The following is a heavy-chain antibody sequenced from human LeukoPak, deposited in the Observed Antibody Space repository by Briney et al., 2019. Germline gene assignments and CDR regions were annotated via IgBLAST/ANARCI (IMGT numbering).Heavy chain of an antibody. CDR2: FYDSGNT. CDR1: GYSISSGYY. CDR3: ARGKSRGSHIDY. V-gene: IGHV4-38-2*02. D-gene: IGHD1-26*01. J-gene: IGHJ4*02. Sequence: PSETLSLTCTVSGYSISSGYYWGWIRQPPGKGLEWIGSFYDSGNTYYNPSLKSRVTISVDTSKNQFSLKVRSVTAADTAVYFCARGKSRGSHIDYWGQGTLVAVSS.